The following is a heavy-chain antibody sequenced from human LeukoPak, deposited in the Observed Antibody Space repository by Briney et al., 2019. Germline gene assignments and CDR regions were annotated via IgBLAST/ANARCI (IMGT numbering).Heavy chain of an antibody. J-gene: IGHJ4*02. CDR2: IYSGGST. CDR3: AKGFEGAGIAVATY. V-gene: IGHV3-53*01. CDR1: GFTVSSNY. D-gene: IGHD6-19*01. Sequence: PGGSLRLSFAASGFTVSSNYMSWVRQAPGKGLEWVSVIYSGGSTYYADSVKGRFTISRDNSKNTLYLQMNSLRAEDTAVYYCAKGFEGAGIAVATYWGQGTLVTVSS.